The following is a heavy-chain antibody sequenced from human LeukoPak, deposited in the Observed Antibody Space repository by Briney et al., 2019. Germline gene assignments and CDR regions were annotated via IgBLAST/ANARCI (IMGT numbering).Heavy chain of an antibody. CDR3: ASYYDSSGYYYIDY. J-gene: IGHJ4*02. CDR1: RYTFTDYY. V-gene: IGHV1-2*02. Sequence: GASVTDTRKACRYTFTDYYMHWVRPARGRERAGMGWINPNSGGTNYAQKLHGRVTMTRDTSISTVYIELSRLRSDDTAVYYCASYYDSSGYYYIDYWGQGTLVTVSS. CDR2: INPNSGGT. D-gene: IGHD3-22*01.